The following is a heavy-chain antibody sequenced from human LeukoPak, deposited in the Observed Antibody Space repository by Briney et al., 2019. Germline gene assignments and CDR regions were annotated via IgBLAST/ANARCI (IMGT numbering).Heavy chain of an antibody. J-gene: IGHJ4*02. D-gene: IGHD3-10*01. Sequence: PSETLSLTCSVSGGSISGYYWTWIRQPPGKGLEWIGYIYLSGSTYYNPSLKSRVTTSVDTSKNQFSLKLSSVTAADTAVYYCARSITMVRGVIPYYFDYWGQGTLVTVSS. V-gene: IGHV4-59*12. CDR3: ARSITMVRGVIPYYFDY. CDR2: IYLSGST. CDR1: GGSISGYY.